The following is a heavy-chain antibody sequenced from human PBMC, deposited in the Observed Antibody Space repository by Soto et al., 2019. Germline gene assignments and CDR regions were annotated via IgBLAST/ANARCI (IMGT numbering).Heavy chain of an antibody. D-gene: IGHD3-3*01. J-gene: IGHJ4*02. CDR1: GDSVSSNSAA. CDR2: TYYRSKWYN. V-gene: IGHV6-1*01. CDR3: AREAYYDFWSGYYRVFDY. Sequence: SQTLSLTCAISGDSVSSNSAAWNWIRQSPSRGLEWLGRTYYRSKWYNDYAVSVKSRITINPDTSKNQFSLQLNSVTPEDTAVYYCAREAYYDFWSGYYRVFDYWGQGTLVTVSS.